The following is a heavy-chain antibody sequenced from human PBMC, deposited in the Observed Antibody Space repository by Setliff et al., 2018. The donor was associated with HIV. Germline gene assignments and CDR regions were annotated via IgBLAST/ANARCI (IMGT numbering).Heavy chain of an antibody. J-gene: IGHJ6*02. CDR1: GGPITSGYYY. Sequence: KPSETLSLTCTVSGGPITSGYYYWSWIRQPPGKGLEWIGYISYSGNTYYNPSLKNRLIISVDTSKNQFSLKLTSVTAADRAVFYCARVGANYGSGTYRDYYAMDVWGQGTTVTVSS. V-gene: IGHV4-30-4*08. CDR3: ARVGANYGSGTYRDYYAMDV. D-gene: IGHD3-10*01. CDR2: ISYSGNT.